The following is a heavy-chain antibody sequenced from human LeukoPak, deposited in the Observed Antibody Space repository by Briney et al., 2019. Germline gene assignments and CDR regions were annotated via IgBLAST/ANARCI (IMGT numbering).Heavy chain of an antibody. Sequence: ASVKVSCKASGYTXTGYYIHGVRQAPGQGLEWMGWINPISGGTNYAEKFQGRVNTTRDTSINTAYMEVTRLTSDDTAVYYCAREDGSFDYWGQGTLVIVSS. V-gene: IGHV1-2*02. CDR3: AREDGSFDY. J-gene: IGHJ4*02. D-gene: IGHD5-24*01. CDR2: INPISGGT. CDR1: GYTXTGYY.